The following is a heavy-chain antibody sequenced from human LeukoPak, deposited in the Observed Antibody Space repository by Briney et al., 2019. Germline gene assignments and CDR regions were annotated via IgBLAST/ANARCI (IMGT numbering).Heavy chain of an antibody. D-gene: IGHD6-19*01. V-gene: IGHV3-23*01. J-gene: IGHJ4*02. Sequence: GGSLRLSCAASGFTFSNYAMSWVRQAPGRGLEWVSAISGSGDYTNYADSVKGRFTISRDNSKNTLYLQMNSLRAGDTAVYYCAKDRASGSGSYSYRGFDYWGQGTLVTVSS. CDR1: GFTFSNYA. CDR2: ISGSGDYT. CDR3: AKDRASGSGSYSYRGFDY.